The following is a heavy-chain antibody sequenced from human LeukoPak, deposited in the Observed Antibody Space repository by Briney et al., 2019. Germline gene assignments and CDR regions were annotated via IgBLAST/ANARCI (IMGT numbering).Heavy chain of an antibody. CDR3: AGGVGRALGGGSYFDY. Sequence: SETLSLTCAVYGGSFSGYYWSWIRQPPGKGLEWIGEINHSGSTNYNPSLKSRVTISVDTSKNQFSLKLSSVTAADTAVYYCAGGVGRALGGGSYFDYWGQGTLVTVSS. D-gene: IGHD2-15*01. V-gene: IGHV4-34*01. CDR2: INHSGST. J-gene: IGHJ4*02. CDR1: GGSFSGYY.